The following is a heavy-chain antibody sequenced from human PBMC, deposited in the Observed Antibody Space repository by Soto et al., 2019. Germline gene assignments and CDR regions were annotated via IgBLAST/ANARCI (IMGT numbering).Heavy chain of an antibody. CDR1: GDTFSFYS. V-gene: IGHV1-69*04. J-gene: IGHJ4*02. CDR3: ATSYGSGYRAFDY. CDR2: VNPILSMS. D-gene: IGHD3-10*01. Sequence: QVQLVQSGAEVKRPGSSVKVSCKASGDTFSFYSINWVRQAPGLGLEWMGRVNPILSMSNYAQRFQGRVTMTADKSTSTAYMELRGLRSEDTAMYDCATSYGSGYRAFDYWGQGALVTVSS.